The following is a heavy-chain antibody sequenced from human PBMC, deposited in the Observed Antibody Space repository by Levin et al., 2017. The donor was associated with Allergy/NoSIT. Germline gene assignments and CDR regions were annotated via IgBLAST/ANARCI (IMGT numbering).Heavy chain of an antibody. CDR1: GYTFTGYY. V-gene: IGHV1-2*02. J-gene: IGHJ6*02. Sequence: GESLKISCKASGYTFTGYYMHWVRQAPGQGPDWMGWINPNSGATKYAQKFQGRVTMTRDTSISTAYMDLSRLRSDDTAVYYCARFNCSSTSCYGDVYYYYGMDVWGQGTTVTVSS. CDR3: ARFNCSSTSCYGDVYYYYGMDV. D-gene: IGHD2-2*01. CDR2: INPNSGAT.